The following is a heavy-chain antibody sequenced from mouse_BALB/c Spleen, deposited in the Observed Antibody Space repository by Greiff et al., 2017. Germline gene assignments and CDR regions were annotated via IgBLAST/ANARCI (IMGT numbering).Heavy chain of an antibody. J-gene: IGHJ3*01. CDR3: AREDYDYRFAY. D-gene: IGHD2-4*01. CDR2: ISYDGSN. Sequence: VQLQQSGPGLVKPSQSLSLTCSVTGYSITSGYYWNWIRQFPGNKLEWMGYISYDGSNNYNPSLKNRISITRDTSKNQFFLKLNSVTTEDTATYYCAREDYDYRFAYWGQGTLVTVSA. V-gene: IGHV3-6*02. CDR1: GYSITSGYY.